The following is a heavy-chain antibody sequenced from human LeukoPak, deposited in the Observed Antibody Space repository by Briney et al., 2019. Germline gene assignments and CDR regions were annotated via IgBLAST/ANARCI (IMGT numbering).Heavy chain of an antibody. CDR3: ARGLEIDY. CDR2: ISSSSSTI. D-gene: IGHD6-6*01. CDR1: GFSFCSYT. J-gene: IGHJ4*02. V-gene: IGHV3-48*01. Sequence: GGSLRLSCAASGFSFCSYTMNWVRQAPGKGLEWVSDISSSSSTIYYADSVKGRFTISRDNAKNSLYLQMNSLGAEDTAVYYCARGLEIDYWGQGTLVTVSS.